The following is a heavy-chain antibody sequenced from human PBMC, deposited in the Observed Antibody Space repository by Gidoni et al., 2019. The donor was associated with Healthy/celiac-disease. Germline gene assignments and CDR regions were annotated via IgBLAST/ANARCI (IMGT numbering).Heavy chain of an antibody. J-gene: IGHJ3*02. V-gene: IGHV4-34*01. D-gene: IGHD2-15*01. CDR1: GGSFSRYY. CDR3: ARAPRVYCSGGSCRAFDI. CDR2: INHSGRT. Sequence: QVQLQQWGAGLLKPSETLSLTCSVYGGSFSRYYWSWIRQPPGKGLEWIGEINHSGRTNYNPSLKSRVTISVDTSKNQFSLKLSSVTAADTAVYYCARAPRVYCSGGSCRAFDIWGQGTMVTVSS.